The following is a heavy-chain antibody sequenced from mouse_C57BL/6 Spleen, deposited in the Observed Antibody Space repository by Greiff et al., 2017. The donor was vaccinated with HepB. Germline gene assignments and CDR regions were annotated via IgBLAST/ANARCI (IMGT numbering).Heavy chain of an antibody. J-gene: IGHJ2*01. CDR1: GYTFTSYW. D-gene: IGHD2-4*01. V-gene: IGHV1-59*01. CDR2: IDPSDSYT. CDR3: ARYQGDYGYFDY. Sequence: QVQLQQPGAELVRPGTSVKLSCKASGYTFTSYWMHWVKQRPGQGLEWIGVIDPSDSYTNYNQKFKGKATLTVDTSSSTAYMQLSSLTSEDSAVYYCARYQGDYGYFDYWGQGTTLTVSS.